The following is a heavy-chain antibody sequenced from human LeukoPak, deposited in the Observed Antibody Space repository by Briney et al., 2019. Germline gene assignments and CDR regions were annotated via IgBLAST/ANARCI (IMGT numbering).Heavy chain of an antibody. J-gene: IGHJ1*01. CDR1: GYTFTNYG. D-gene: IGHD3-22*01. CDR2: INTGNGNT. CDR3: ARVPLHDDSRHYYPH. V-gene: IGHV1-3*04. Sequence: ASVKVSCKTSGYTFTNYGMHWVRQAPRQSPEWMGWINTGNGNTKSSQKFQDRVTLTRDTSASTGYMELNSQSSEDTAVYYCARVPLHDDSRHYYPHWGQGTPVTVSS.